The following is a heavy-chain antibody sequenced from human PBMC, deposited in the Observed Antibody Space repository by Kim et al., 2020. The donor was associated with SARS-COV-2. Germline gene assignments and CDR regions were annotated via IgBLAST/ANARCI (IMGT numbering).Heavy chain of an antibody. J-gene: IGHJ5*02. D-gene: IGHD6-13*01. CDR3: AREMVILQQLAPYNWFDP. Sequence: GGSLRLSCAASGFTFSSYAMHWVRQAPGKGLEWVAVISYDGSNKYYADSVKGRFTNSRDNSKNTLYLQMNSLRAEDTAVYYCAREMVILQQLAPYNWFDPWGQGTLVTVSS. V-gene: IGHV3-30-3*01. CDR2: ISYDGSNK. CDR1: GFTFSSYA.